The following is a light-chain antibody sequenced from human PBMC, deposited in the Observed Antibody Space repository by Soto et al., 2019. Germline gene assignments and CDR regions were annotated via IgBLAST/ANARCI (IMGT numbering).Light chain of an antibody. Sequence: QSVLTQPPSASGSPGQSVTISCTGTSSDVGGYKYVSWYQQYPGKAPKLMIYAVSKRPSGVPDRFSGSKSGNTASLTVSGLQAEDEADYYCSSYAGSNNYVFGTGTKVPS. CDR1: SSDVGGYKY. CDR2: AVS. J-gene: IGLJ1*01. V-gene: IGLV2-8*01. CDR3: SSYAGSNNYV.